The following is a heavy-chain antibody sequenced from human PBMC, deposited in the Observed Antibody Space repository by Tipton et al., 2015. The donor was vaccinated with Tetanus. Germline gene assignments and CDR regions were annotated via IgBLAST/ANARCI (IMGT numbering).Heavy chain of an antibody. D-gene: IGHD2-15*01. J-gene: IGHJ4*02. CDR1: GLTFSNYA. CDR2: SWYDGTDK. Sequence: SLRLSCAASGLTFSNYAMSWVRQAPGKGLEWVAVSWYDGTDKYYADSVKGRFTISRDNSKNTLYLQMNSLRAEDTAVYYCAREADCSGGSCFSGDFDNWGQGTQVTVSS. V-gene: IGHV3-33*08. CDR3: AREADCSGGSCFSGDFDN.